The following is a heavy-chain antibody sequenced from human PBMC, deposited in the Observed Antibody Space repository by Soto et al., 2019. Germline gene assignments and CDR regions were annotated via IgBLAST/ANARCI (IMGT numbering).Heavy chain of an antibody. CDR3: ARYKVYSFYYGSGRTYYYYYGMDV. Sequence: EASVKVSCKASGYTFTGYYMHWVRQAPGQGLEWMGWINPNSGGTNYAQKFQGWVTMTRDTSISTAYMELSRLRSDDTAVYYCARYKVYSFYYGSGRTYYYYYGMDVWGQGTTVTVSS. CDR1: GYTFTGYY. J-gene: IGHJ6*02. CDR2: INPNSGGT. V-gene: IGHV1-2*04. D-gene: IGHD3-10*01.